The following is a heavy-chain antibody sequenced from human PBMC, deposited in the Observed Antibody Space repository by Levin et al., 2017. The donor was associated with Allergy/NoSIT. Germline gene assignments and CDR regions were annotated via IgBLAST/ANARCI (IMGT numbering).Heavy chain of an antibody. CDR3: TRRRPGDGYDN. J-gene: IGHJ4*02. Sequence: GGSLRLSCAASGFTFSDHYMDWVRQAPGKGLEWVGRIRNKANSYTTEYAASVKGRFTISRDDSKNSLYLQMNSLKTEDTAVYYCTRRRPGDGYDNWGQGTLVTVSS. V-gene: IGHV3-72*01. CDR1: GFTFSDHY. CDR2: IRNKANSYTT. D-gene: IGHD7-27*01.